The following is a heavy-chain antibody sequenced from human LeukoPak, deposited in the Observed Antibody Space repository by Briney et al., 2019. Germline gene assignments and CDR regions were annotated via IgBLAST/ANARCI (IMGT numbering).Heavy chain of an antibody. D-gene: IGHD3-10*01. J-gene: IGHJ4*02. V-gene: IGHV4-39*07. CDR2: IYYSGST. Sequence: PSETLSLTCTVSGGSISSSSYYWGWIRQPPGKGLEWIGSIYYSGSTYYNPSLKSRVTISVDTSKNQFSLRLSSVTAADTAVYYCARAYYYGSGSYPKPFDYWGQGTLVTVS. CDR1: GGSISSSSYY. CDR3: ARAYYYGSGSYPKPFDY.